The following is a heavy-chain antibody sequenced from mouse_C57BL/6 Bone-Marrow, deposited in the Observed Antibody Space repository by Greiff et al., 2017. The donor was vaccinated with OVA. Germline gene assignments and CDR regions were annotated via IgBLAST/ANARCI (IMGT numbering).Heavy chain of an antibody. CDR2: ISYDGSN. D-gene: IGHD2-4*01. CDR1: GYSITSGYY. CDR3: ARGIIHFDD. V-gene: IGHV3-6*01. J-gene: IGHJ2*01. Sequence: EVQLQQSGPGLVKPSQSLSLTCSVTGYSITSGYYWNWIRQFPGNKLEWMGYISYDGSNNYNPSLKNRISITRDTSKNQFFLKLKSVTTEDTATYYCARGIIHFDDWGQGTTLTVSS.